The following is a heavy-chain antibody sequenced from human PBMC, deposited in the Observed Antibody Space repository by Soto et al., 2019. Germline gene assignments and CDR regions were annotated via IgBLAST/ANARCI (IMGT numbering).Heavy chain of an antibody. CDR3: ARGDYSDYFDY. Sequence: EVQLVESGGGLVQPGGSLRLSCAASGFTFSPYSMNWVRQAPGKGLEWVSYISSSGSTIYYADSVKGRFTLSRDNSKNTLYLQMNSLRAEDTAVYYCARGDYSDYFDYWGQGTLVTVSS. CDR2: ISSSGSTI. V-gene: IGHV3-48*01. CDR1: GFTFSPYS. D-gene: IGHD4-17*01. J-gene: IGHJ4*02.